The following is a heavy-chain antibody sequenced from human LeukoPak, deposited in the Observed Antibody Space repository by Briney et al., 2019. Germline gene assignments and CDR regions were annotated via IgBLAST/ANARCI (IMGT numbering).Heavy chain of an antibody. V-gene: IGHV4-39*07. CDR1: GGSISSSSYY. CDR3: ARVYYSRSYDYWYFDL. Sequence: SETLSLTCTVSGGSISSSSYYWGWIRQPPGKGLEWIGSIYYSGSTYYNPSLKSRVTISVDTSKNQFSLKLSSVSAADTAVYYCARVYYSRSYDYWYFDLWGRGTLVTVSS. CDR2: IYYSGST. D-gene: IGHD6-13*01. J-gene: IGHJ2*01.